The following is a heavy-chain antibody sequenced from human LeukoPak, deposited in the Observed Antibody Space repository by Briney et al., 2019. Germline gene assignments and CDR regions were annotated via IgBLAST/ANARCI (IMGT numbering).Heavy chain of an antibody. CDR3: ARDRRLRLGELFDY. D-gene: IGHD3-16*01. V-gene: IGHV3-21*01. CDR1: GFTFSSYS. Sequence: GGSLRLSCAASGFTFSSYSMNWVRQAPGKGLEWVSSISSSSSYIYYADSVKGRFTISRDNAKNSLYLQMNSLRAEDTAVYYCARDRRLRLGELFDYWGQGTLVTVSS. CDR2: ISSSSSYI. J-gene: IGHJ4*02.